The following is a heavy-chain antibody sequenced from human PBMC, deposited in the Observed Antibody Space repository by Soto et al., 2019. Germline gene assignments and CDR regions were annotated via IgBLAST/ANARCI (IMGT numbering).Heavy chain of an antibody. Sequence: EVQLVESGGGLVQPGGSLRLSCGASGFTFSRYWMHGVRQAPGKGLVWVSRITNDGSSTTYADSVKGRFTISRDNAKNTLYLLVNSLRAEDTAVYYCAREVHSYGYYYFDYWGQGTLVTVSS. V-gene: IGHV3-74*01. D-gene: IGHD5-18*01. CDR2: ITNDGSST. CDR3: AREVHSYGYYYFDY. J-gene: IGHJ4*02. CDR1: GFTFSRYW.